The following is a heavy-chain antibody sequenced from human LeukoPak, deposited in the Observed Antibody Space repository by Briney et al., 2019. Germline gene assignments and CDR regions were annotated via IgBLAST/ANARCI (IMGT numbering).Heavy chain of an antibody. CDR2: IGGSGDKT. J-gene: IGHJ4*02. D-gene: IGHD6-19*01. CDR3: VRRGDASSGWGDHDF. CDR1: GFTFNRNA. V-gene: IGHV3-23*01. Sequence: GASLRLSCAASGFTFNRNAISWVRQAPGKGLEWVSTIGGSGDKTFYADSVKGRFTISRDNSKNMVHLQMNSLTGEDTALYYCVRRGDASSGWGDHDFWGQGALVTVSS.